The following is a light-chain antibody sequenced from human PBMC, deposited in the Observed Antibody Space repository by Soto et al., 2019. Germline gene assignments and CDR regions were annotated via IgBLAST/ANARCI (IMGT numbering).Light chain of an antibody. CDR3: QKSDHLPL. J-gene: IGKJ3*01. Sequence: IQMTQSPPSLSASVGDRVTITCQASQDIGNSLNWFQHKPGKAPNLVIYDASNLEIGVPSRFSGSVSGTDFPFSIISLRPEDIATYYCQKSDHLPLFGPGTKVESK. CDR1: QDIGNS. CDR2: DAS. V-gene: IGKV1-33*01.